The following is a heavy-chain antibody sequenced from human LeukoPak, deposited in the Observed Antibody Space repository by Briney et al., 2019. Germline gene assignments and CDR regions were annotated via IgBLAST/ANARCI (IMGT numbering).Heavy chain of an antibody. CDR3: AKDPRGTLSGYFDY. Sequence: GGSLRLSCAASGFTVSSNYMNWVRQAPGKGLEWVSVIYSGGSTYYADSVKGRFTISRDNSKNTLYLQMNSLRAEDTAVYYCAKDPRGTLSGYFDYWGQGTLVTVSS. V-gene: IGHV3-53*05. J-gene: IGHJ4*02. D-gene: IGHD3-9*01. CDR1: GFTVSSNY. CDR2: IYSGGST.